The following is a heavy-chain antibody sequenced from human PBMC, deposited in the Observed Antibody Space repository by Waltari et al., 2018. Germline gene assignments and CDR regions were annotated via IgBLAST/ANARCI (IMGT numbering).Heavy chain of an antibody. J-gene: IGHJ4*02. Sequence: QVQLQESGPGLVKPSETLSLTCTVSGGSISSYYWSWIRQAPGKGLEWVSYISSSGSTIYYADSVKGRFTISRDNAKNSLYLQMNSLRAEDTAVYYCARGEKLRYFDWLRGEGFDYWGQGTLVTVSS. CDR2: ISSSGSTI. D-gene: IGHD3-9*01. CDR3: ARGEKLRYFDWLRGEGFDY. V-gene: IGHV3-11*04. CDR1: GGSISSYY.